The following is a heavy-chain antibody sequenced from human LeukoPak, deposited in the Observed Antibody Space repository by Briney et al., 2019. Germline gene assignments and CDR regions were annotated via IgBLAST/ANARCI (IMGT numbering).Heavy chain of an antibody. CDR1: GGSFSGYY. V-gene: IGHV4-34*01. J-gene: IGHJ4*02. CDR2: INHSGST. D-gene: IGHD3-10*01. Sequence: SETLSLTCAVYGGSFSGYYWSWDRQPPGKGLEWVGGINHSGSTNYNPSLKSRVTISVDTSKNQFSLKLSSVTAADTAVYYCARISNYYGSGSYYWYFDYWGQGTLVTVSS. CDR3: ARISNYYGSGSYYWYFDY.